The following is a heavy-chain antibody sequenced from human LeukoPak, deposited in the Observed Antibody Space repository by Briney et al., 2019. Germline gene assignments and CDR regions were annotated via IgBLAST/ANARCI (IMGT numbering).Heavy chain of an antibody. CDR1: GFTFDDYG. V-gene: IGHV3-20*04. Sequence: PGGSLRLSCAASGFTFDDYGMSWVRQAPGKGLEWVSDINWNGGSTGYADSVKGRFTISRDNAKNSLYLQMNSLRAEDTALYYCAAYYYDSSGYLNLDYWGQGTLVNLSS. D-gene: IGHD3-22*01. J-gene: IGHJ4*02. CDR2: INWNGGST. CDR3: AAYYYDSSGYLNLDY.